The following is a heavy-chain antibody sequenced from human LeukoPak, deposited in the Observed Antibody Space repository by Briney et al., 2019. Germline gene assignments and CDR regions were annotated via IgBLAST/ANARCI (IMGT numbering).Heavy chain of an antibody. V-gene: IGHV1-69*13. CDR2: IIPIFGTA. D-gene: IGHD3-3*01. CDR1: GGTFSSYA. CDR3: ARDPELRFLESPDRYYYMDV. Sequence: APVKVSCKASGGTFSSYAISWVRQAPGQGLEWMGGIIPIFGTANYAQKFQGRVTITADESTSTAYMELSSLRSEDTAVYYCARDPELRFLESPDRYYYMDVCGKGTTVTVSS. J-gene: IGHJ6*03.